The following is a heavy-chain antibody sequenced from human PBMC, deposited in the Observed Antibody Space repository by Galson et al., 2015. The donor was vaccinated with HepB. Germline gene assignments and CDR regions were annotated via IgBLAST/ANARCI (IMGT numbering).Heavy chain of an antibody. Sequence: SLRLSCAASGFPVTYNYVSWVRQAPGKGLEWVSLIYRGGATSYADSVQGRFIISRDSSTNTVYLQTRRLRVDDSAIYYCARDEAGTPARHFWGQGVLVTVSS. CDR1: GFPVTYNY. V-gene: IGHV3-66*01. CDR2: IYRGGAT. J-gene: IGHJ4*02. CDR3: ARDEAGTPARHF.